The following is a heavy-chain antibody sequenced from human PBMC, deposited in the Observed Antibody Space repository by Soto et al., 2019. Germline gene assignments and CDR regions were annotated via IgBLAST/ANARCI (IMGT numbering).Heavy chain of an antibody. CDR3: ARAISTWFDP. CDR2: TSPHKGNT. CDR1: GYTFSSYG. Sequence: ASGKGSCRASGYTFSSYGVSCVRQATGEGLDWTGSTSPHKGNTNYSQKLQGSVTMTPHTSTSTAYMEPRRLRSDDPAVYYCARAISTWFDPWGPGTL. J-gene: IGHJ5*02. V-gene: IGHV1-18*01.